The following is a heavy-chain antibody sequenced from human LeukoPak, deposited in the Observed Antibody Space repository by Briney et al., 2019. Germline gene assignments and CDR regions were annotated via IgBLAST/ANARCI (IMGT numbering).Heavy chain of an antibody. D-gene: IGHD6-19*01. V-gene: IGHV4-61*05. CDR2: IYYSGST. J-gene: IGHJ6*02. CDR3: ARGAVRYYYGMDV. CDR1: GGSISSSSYY. Sequence: PSETLSLTCTVSGGSISSSSYYWGWIRQPPGKGLEWIGYIYYSGSTNYNPSLKSRVTISVDTSKNQFSLKLSSVTAADTAVYYCARGAVRYYYGMDVWGQGTTVTVSS.